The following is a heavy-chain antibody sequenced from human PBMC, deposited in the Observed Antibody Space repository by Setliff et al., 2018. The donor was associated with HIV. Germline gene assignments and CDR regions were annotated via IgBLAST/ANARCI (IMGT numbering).Heavy chain of an antibody. CDR3: ARVPPLKAFGGVISLYYFDY. CDR2: IYYSGST. J-gene: IGHJ4*02. V-gene: IGHV4-39*07. CDR1: GGSISSSSYY. Sequence: TSETLSLTCTVSGGSISSSSYYWGWIRQPPGKGLEWIGSIYYSGSTYYNPSLKSRVTISVDTSKNQFSLKLSSVTAADTAVYYCARVPPLKAFGGVISLYYFDYWGQGTLVTVSS. D-gene: IGHD3-16*02.